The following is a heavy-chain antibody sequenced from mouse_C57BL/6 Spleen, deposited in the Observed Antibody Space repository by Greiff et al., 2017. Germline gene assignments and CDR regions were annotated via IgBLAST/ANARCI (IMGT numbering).Heavy chain of an antibody. CDR3: AREGDSTLDY. Sequence: EFQLQQSGPELVKPGASVKISCKASGYTFTDYYMNWVKQSHGKSLEWIGDINPNNGGTSYNQKFKGKATLTVDKSSSTAYMELRSLTSEDSAVYYCAREGDSTLDYWGQGTTLTVSS. CDR2: INPNNGGT. V-gene: IGHV1-26*01. D-gene: IGHD2-5*01. CDR1: GYTFTDYY. J-gene: IGHJ2*01.